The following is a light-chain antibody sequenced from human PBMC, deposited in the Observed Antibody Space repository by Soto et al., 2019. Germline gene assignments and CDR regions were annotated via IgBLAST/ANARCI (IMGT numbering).Light chain of an antibody. CDR3: SSYTRGFSWI. Sequence: QSALTQPASVSGSPGQSITISCTGTSSDVGAYNYVSWYQQHPGKAPQLMIYEVSNRPSGVSHRFSGSKSGNTASLTISGLQADDEADYYCSSYTRGFSWIFGGGTKLTVL. CDR2: EVS. V-gene: IGLV2-14*01. CDR1: SSDVGAYNY. J-gene: IGLJ2*01.